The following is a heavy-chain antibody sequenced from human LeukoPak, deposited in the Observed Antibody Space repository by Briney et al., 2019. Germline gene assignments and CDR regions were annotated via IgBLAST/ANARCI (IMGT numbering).Heavy chain of an antibody. CDR1: GYTFTSYY. J-gene: IGHJ4*02. CDR3: AREVSAAGSFNYFDY. V-gene: IGHV1-46*01. CDR2: INPSGGST. Sequence: GASVKVSCKASGYTFTSYYMHWVRQAPGQGLEWMGIINPSGGSTSYAQKFQGRVTMTRDTSTSTVYMELSSLRSEDTAVYYCAREVSAAGSFNYFDYWGQGTLVTVSS. D-gene: IGHD6-13*01.